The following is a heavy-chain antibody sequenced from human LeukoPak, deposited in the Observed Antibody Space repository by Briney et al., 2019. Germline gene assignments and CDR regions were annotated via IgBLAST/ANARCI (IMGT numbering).Heavy chain of an antibody. D-gene: IGHD3-22*01. CDR2: ISGSSSDI. V-gene: IGHV3-21*01. CDR3: ARENFYDSSGYDAFDI. J-gene: IGHJ3*02. CDR1: GFTFSTHS. Sequence: TGGSLRLSCAASGFTFSTHSMNWVRQAPGKGLEWVSSISGSSSDIYYGDSVKGRFTISRDNAKNSLYLQMNSLRAEDTAVYYCARENFYDSSGYDAFDIWGQGTMVTVSS.